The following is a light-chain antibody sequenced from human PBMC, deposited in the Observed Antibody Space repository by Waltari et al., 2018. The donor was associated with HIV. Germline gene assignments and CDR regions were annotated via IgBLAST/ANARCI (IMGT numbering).Light chain of an antibody. Sequence: DVVLTQSPLSLPVTLGQSASIPCRSSQSLVHSDGNTYLNWFHQRPGQSPRRLIYKVSNRESGVPDRFSGSGSGTDFTLKISRVEADDVGFYYCMQGTHWLWTFGQGTRVEIK. J-gene: IGKJ1*01. CDR2: KVS. V-gene: IGKV2-30*02. CDR3: MQGTHWLWT. CDR1: QSLVHSDGNTY.